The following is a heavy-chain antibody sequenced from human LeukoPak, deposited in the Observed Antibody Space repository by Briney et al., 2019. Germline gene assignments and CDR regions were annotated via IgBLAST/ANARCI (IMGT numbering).Heavy chain of an antibody. CDR1: GGSISSYY. CDR2: IYTSGST. D-gene: IGHD6-19*01. V-gene: IGHV4-4*09. Sequence: PSETLSLTCTVSGGSISSYYWSWIRQPPGKGLEWIGYIYTSGSTNYNPSLKSPVTISVDKSKNQFSLKLSSVTAADTAVYYCARKGSGLDYWGQGTLVTVSS. J-gene: IGHJ4*02. CDR3: ARKGSGLDY.